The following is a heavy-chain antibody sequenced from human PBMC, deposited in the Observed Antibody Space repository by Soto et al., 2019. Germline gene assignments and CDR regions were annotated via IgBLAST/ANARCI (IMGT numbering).Heavy chain of an antibody. J-gene: IGHJ5*02. CDR3: ARVQYSSGSYRWFDP. V-gene: IGHV4-4*07. CDR1: CGSIISYY. D-gene: IGHD6-19*01. Sequence: SETLSLTCTFSCGSIISYYWSWIRQPAGKGLEYIGRIYSSGSTNFSPSLKSRVTMSVDTSQNQFSLKLTSMTAADTAIYYCARVQYSSGSYRWFDPWGQGTLVTVSS. CDR2: IYSSGST.